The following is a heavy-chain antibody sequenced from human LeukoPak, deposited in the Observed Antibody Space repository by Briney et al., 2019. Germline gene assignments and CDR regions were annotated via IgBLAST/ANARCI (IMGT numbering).Heavy chain of an antibody. CDR2: IFPGDSRT. CDR3: ARLGGFYFDY. Sequence: GESLKISCKASGYTFARWWTGWVRQMPGKGLEWIGIIFPGDSRTVYSPSFQGQVTISADDSIKTAYLHWSSLKASDTAIYYCARLGGFYFDYWGQGALVTVSS. V-gene: IGHV5-51*01. CDR1: GYTFARWW. D-gene: IGHD3-16*01. J-gene: IGHJ4*02.